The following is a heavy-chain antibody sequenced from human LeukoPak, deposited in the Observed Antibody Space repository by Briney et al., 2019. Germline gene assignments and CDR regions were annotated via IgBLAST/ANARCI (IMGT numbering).Heavy chain of an antibody. CDR1: GGSISSSSYY. J-gene: IGHJ4*02. Sequence: SETLSLTCTVSGGSISSSSYYWGWIRQPPGKGLEWLGSVYYSENTYYNPSLKSRLTMSADTSKNQFSLELTSVTAADTALYYCARQRFYGDYPFYFDYWGQGTLVTVSS. CDR2: VYYSENT. CDR3: ARQRFYGDYPFYFDY. V-gene: IGHV4-39*01. D-gene: IGHD4-17*01.